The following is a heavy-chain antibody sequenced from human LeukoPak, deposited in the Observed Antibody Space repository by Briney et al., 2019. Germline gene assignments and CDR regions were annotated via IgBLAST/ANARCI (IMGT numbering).Heavy chain of an antibody. J-gene: IGHJ4*02. Sequence: GGSLRLSCAASGFTFSNAWMNWVRKAPGKGLEWVGRNKSNPDGRTTDYAAPVKGRFTISRDDSKNTLYLQMNSLRAEDTAVYYCAGLDFWSGYYNGSPDYWGQGTLVTVSS. CDR2: NKSNPDGRTT. V-gene: IGHV3-15*01. D-gene: IGHD3-3*01. CDR1: GFTFSNAW. CDR3: AGLDFWSGYYNGSPDY.